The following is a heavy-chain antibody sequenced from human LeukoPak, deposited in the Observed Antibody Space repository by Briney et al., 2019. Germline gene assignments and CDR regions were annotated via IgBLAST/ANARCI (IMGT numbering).Heavy chain of an antibody. J-gene: IGHJ4*02. CDR3: AKDMRGSSWSNSGGFDY. Sequence: GGSLRLSCAASGFTFSTYGMHWVRQAPGKGLEWVAFLRNDGIDKYYADSVKGRFIISRDNSKNTLYLQMNSLRAEDTAVYYCAKDMRGSSWSNSGGFDYWGQGTLVTVSS. V-gene: IGHV3-30*02. CDR2: LRNDGIDK. CDR1: GFTFSTYG. D-gene: IGHD6-13*01.